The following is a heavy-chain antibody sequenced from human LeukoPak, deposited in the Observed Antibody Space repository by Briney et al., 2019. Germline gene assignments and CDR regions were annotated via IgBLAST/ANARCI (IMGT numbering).Heavy chain of an antibody. Sequence: PSETLSLTCTVSGGSISSYYWSWIRQPPGKGLEWIGYIYYSGSTNYNPSLKSRVTISVDTSKNQFSLKLSSVTAADTAVYYCARDSYSSGWADAFDIWGQGTMVIVSS. V-gene: IGHV4-59*01. J-gene: IGHJ3*02. D-gene: IGHD6-19*01. CDR2: IYYSGST. CDR3: ARDSYSSGWADAFDI. CDR1: GGSISSYY.